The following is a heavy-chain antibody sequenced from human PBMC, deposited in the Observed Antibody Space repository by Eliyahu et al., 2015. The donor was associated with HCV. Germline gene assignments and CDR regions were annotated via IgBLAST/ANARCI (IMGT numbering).Heavy chain of an antibody. CDR1: GFTFXGSA. V-gene: IGHV3-73*02. D-gene: IGHD6-19*01. CDR2: IRSKANSYAT. J-gene: IGHJ4*02. Sequence: EVQLVESGGGLVQPGGSLKLSCAASGFTFXGSAMPWVRQASGKGLEWVGRIRSKANSYATAYAASAKGRFTISRDYSKNTAYLQMNSLKTEDTAVYYCTSGPRGSGWYYFDYWGQGTLVTVSS. CDR3: TSGPRGSGWYYFDY.